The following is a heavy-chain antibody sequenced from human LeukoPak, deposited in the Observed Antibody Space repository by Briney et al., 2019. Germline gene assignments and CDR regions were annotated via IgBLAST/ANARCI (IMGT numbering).Heavy chain of an antibody. J-gene: IGHJ4*02. D-gene: IGHD3-10*01. CDR2: INHSGST. Sequence: PSETLSLTCAVYGGSFSGYYWSWFRQPPGKGLEWIGEINHSGSTNYNPSLKSRVTISVDTSKNQFSLKLSSVTAADTAVYYCARAAGGRQEDYWGQGTLVTVSS. V-gene: IGHV4-34*01. CDR3: ARAAGGRQEDY. CDR1: GGSFSGYY.